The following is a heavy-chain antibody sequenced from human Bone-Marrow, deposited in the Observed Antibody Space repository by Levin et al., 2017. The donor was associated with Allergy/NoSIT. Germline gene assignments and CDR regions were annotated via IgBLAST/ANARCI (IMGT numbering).Heavy chain of an antibody. CDR2: ITPIFGSA. D-gene: IGHD5-12*01. V-gene: IGHV1-69*13. J-gene: IGHJ4*02. CDR3: ARGDVDIVPATLDY. Sequence: ASVKVSCKASGGTFRNYGITWVRQAPGQGLQWMGGITPIFGSARYAQEFQGRVTISADESTSTAYLVLTSLKSDDTAMYYCARGDVDIVPATLDYWGQGTLVTVSS. CDR1: GGTFRNYG.